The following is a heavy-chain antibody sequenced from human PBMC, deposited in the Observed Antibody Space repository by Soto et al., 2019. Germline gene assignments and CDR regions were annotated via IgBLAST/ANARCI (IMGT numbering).Heavy chain of an antibody. CDR1: GLTFRSFA. Sequence: SESGGALGQPGGSLRLSCTVSGLTFRSFAMSWVRQASGKGLEWVSTISGSGAVTYYADSVKGRFTISRDNSKNTLYLPMNSLRAEDRAVYYGAKNKGLRLENYCFDYWGQGTLVTVSS. CDR2: ISGSGAVT. CDR3: AKNKGLRLENYCFDY. J-gene: IGHJ4*02. D-gene: IGHD3-16*01. V-gene: IGHV3-23*01.